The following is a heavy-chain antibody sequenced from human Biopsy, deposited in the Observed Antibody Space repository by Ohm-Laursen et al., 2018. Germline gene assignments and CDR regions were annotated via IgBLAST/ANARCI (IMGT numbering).Heavy chain of an antibody. J-gene: IGHJ6*02. CDR1: GFTFSSYS. V-gene: IGHV3-21*01. Sequence: SLRLSCAAPGFTFSSYSMNWVRQAPGKGLEWISYISETSSHIYDADSVKGRFTVARDNAKSSLYLQLNSLRAEDTAVYYCARDSRRTAREGGMDVWGQGTTVTVSS. D-gene: IGHD6-6*01. CDR2: ISETSSHI. CDR3: ARDSRRTAREGGMDV.